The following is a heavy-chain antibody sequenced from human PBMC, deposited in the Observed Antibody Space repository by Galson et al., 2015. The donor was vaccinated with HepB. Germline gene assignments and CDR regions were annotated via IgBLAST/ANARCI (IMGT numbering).Heavy chain of an antibody. CDR3: ARGVRYTSSLYGGKFDS. CDR2: INHSGST. V-gene: IGHV4-34*01. J-gene: IGHJ5*01. CDR1: GGSLSGYY. Sequence: ETLSLTCAVYGGSLSGYYWTWIRQSPGKGLEWIGEINHSGSTSYNPSLKSRLIISVDTSKNQFSLNLSSVTAADTAVYYCARGVRYTSSLYGGKFDSWGQGTLVTVSS. D-gene: IGHD6-13*01.